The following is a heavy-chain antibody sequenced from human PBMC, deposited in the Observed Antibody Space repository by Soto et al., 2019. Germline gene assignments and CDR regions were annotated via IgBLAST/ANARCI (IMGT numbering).Heavy chain of an antibody. Sequence: QVQLVESGGGVVQPGRSLTLSCVASGFTLSNYGMHWVRQAPGKGLEWVAVIWYDGTSTYSADSVKGRFSXXXXXSKXXXXXXXXXXXXXXXXXYXCARNVGSSGSSRWFDTWGQGTLVTVXS. J-gene: IGHJ5*02. CDR3: ARNVGSSGSSRWFDT. CDR2: IWYDGTST. D-gene: IGHD2-15*01. V-gene: IGHV3-33*03. CDR1: GFTLSNYG.